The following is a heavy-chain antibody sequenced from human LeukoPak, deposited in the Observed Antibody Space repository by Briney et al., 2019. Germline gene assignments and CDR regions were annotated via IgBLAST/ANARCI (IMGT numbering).Heavy chain of an antibody. D-gene: IGHD3-16*01. CDR3: AKQGAVSQDYYMGV. J-gene: IGHJ6*03. CDR1: GGSFSNYA. V-gene: IGHV1-69*06. CDR2: IIPIFGAT. Sequence: GASVKVSCKASGGSFSNYAITWVRQAPGQGLEWMGRIIPIFGATTYAQKFQGRVTITADRGSSTAYLELTGLTSEDTALYFCAKQGAVSQDYYMGVWGNGTTVIVSS.